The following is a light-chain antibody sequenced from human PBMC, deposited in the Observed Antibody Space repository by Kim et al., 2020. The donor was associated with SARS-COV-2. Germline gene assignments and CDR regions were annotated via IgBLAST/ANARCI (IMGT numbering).Light chain of an antibody. CDR1: QSIGDW. J-gene: IGKJ1*01. CDR3: LQYNNYPKT. Sequence: GDRATITWRASQSIGDWLAWYHQTPGKAPKLLIYQSSTLQTGVPSRFSGSGSGTEFTLTISGLQTDDFGTYYCLQYNNYPKTFGQGTKVDIK. CDR2: QSS. V-gene: IGKV1-5*03.